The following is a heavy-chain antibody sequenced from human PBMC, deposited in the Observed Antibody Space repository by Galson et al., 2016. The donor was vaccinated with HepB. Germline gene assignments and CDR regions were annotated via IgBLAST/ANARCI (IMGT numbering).Heavy chain of an antibody. Sequence: LSLTCSVSGGSISSGGYQWSWIRQHPGKGLEWVGYIYYSGISYYNPSLKSRVTISVDTSANQFSLKLRSVTAADTAVYYCARMTYCVGDCYSHWFDPWGQGTLVTVSS. J-gene: IGHJ5*02. V-gene: IGHV4-31*03. CDR2: IYYSGIS. D-gene: IGHD2-21*02. CDR1: GGSISSGGYQ. CDR3: ARMTYCVGDCYSHWFDP.